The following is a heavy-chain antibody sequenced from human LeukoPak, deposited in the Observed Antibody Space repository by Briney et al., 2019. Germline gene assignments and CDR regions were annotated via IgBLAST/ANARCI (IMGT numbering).Heavy chain of an antibody. D-gene: IGHD6-19*01. Sequence: GGSLRLSCAASGFTFSSYDMHWVRQATGQGLEWVSAIGTAGDTYYPGSVKGRFTISRENAKNSLYLQMNSLRAGDTAVYYCARDHLSGIAVAGDYWGQGTLVTVSS. CDR1: GFTFSSYD. CDR3: ARDHLSGIAVAGDY. V-gene: IGHV3-13*04. CDR2: IGTAGDT. J-gene: IGHJ4*02.